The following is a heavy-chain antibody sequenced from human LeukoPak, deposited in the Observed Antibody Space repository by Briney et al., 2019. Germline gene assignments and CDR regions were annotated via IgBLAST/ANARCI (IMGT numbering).Heavy chain of an antibody. Sequence: GGSLRLSCAASGFTFSSYAMTWVRQAPGKGLEWVSGISGSGDNTYYADSVKGRFTASRDNSKNTLYLQMSSLRAEDTAVYYCAEGRGSPYYFDCWGQGTLVTVSS. D-gene: IGHD3-10*01. CDR2: ISGSGDNT. CDR1: GFTFSSYA. V-gene: IGHV3-23*01. CDR3: AEGRGSPYYFDC. J-gene: IGHJ4*02.